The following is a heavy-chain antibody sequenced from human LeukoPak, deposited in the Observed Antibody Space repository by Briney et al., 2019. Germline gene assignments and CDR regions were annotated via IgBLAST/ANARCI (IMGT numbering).Heavy chain of an antibody. CDR1: GVSITDNW. Sequence: SETLSLTCAVSGVSITDNWWSWVRQPPGKGLEWIGEILHTRPTNFNPSLKSRVTISMDKSKNQVSLRLNSVTAADTATYYCVRGGTYYLPYWGQGILVTVSS. J-gene: IGHJ4*02. V-gene: IGHV4-4*02. CDR3: VRGGTYYLPY. CDR2: ILHTRPT. D-gene: IGHD1-26*01.